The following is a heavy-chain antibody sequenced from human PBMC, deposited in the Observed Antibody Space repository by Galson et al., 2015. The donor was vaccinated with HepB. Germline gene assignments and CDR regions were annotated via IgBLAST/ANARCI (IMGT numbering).Heavy chain of an antibody. D-gene: IGHD6-19*01. CDR3: AARITVAGQFDY. CDR1: GYTFTGYY. J-gene: IGHJ4*02. V-gene: IGHV1-2*02. CDR2: INLNSGGT. Sequence: SVKVSCKAPGYTFTGYYMHWVRQAPGQGLEWMGWINLNSGGTNYAQKFQGRVTMTRDTSISAVYMQLSRLRSDDTAVYYCAARITVAGQFDYWGQGTLVTVSS.